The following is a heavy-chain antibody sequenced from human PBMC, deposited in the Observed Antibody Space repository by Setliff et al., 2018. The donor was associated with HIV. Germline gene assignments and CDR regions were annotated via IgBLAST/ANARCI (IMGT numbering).Heavy chain of an antibody. V-gene: IGHV3-53*01. D-gene: IGHD2-2*01. J-gene: IGHJ3*02. Sequence: GGSLRLSCAASGFTVSSNYMSWVRQAPGKGLEWVSVIYSGGSTYYADSVKGRFTISRDNSKNTLYLQMNSLRAEDTAVYYCARDVPATDDAFDIWGQGTVVTVSS. CDR2: IYSGGST. CDR3: ARDVPATDDAFDI. CDR1: GFTVSSNY.